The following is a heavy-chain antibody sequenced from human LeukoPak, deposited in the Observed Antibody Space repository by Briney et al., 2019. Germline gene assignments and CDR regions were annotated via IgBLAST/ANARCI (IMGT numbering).Heavy chain of an antibody. CDR1: GYXFTGYF. CDR3: VRVASGYNYGSWFDP. CDR2: INPNSGAT. D-gene: IGHD5-18*01. Sequence: ASVKVSCKASGYXFTGYFIHWVRQAPGQGLEWMGLINPNSGATNYAQKFQDRVTITRDTSITTAYMELSRLNSDDTAVYYCVRVASGYNYGSWFDPWGQGTLVTVSS. V-gene: IGHV1-2*02. J-gene: IGHJ5*02.